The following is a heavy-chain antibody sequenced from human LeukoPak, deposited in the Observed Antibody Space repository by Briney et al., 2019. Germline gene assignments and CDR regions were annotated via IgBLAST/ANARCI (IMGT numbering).Heavy chain of an antibody. D-gene: IGHD2-15*01. V-gene: IGHV3-21*01. CDR1: GFSFSSDS. J-gene: IGHJ4*02. Sequence: GGSLRLSCAASGFSFSSDSMNWVRHAPGKGLEWVSSISSSSSYIYYADSVKGRFTISRDNAKNSLYLQMNSLRAEDTAVYYCASRVVVAATEMDYWGQGTLVTVSS. CDR3: ASRVVVAATEMDY. CDR2: ISSSSSYI.